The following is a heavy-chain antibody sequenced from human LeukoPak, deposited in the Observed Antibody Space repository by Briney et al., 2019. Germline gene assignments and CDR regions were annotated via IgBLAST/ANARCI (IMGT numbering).Heavy chain of an antibody. Sequence: ASVKVSCKASGYTFTSYGISWVRQAPGQGLEWMEWISADNGNTNYAQKVQDRVTMTTDTSTGTAHMELGSLRSDDTAVYYCARDGHSSGLGWFDPWGQGTLVSVSS. D-gene: IGHD6-19*01. CDR3: ARDGHSSGLGWFDP. V-gene: IGHV1-18*01. CDR1: GYTFTSYG. J-gene: IGHJ5*02. CDR2: ISADNGNT.